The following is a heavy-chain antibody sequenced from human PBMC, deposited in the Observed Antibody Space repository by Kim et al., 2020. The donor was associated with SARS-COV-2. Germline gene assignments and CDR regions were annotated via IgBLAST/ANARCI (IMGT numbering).Heavy chain of an antibody. Sequence: VKVSCKVSGYTLTELSMHWVRQAPGKGLEWMGGFDPEDGETIYAQKFQGRVTMTEDTSTDTAYMELSSLRSEDTAVYYCATGTPLKDIVVVPAAMLYYYGMDVWGQGTTVTVSS. J-gene: IGHJ6*02. CDR2: FDPEDGET. D-gene: IGHD2-2*01. CDR1: GYTLTELS. CDR3: ATGTPLKDIVVVPAAMLYYYGMDV. V-gene: IGHV1-24*01.